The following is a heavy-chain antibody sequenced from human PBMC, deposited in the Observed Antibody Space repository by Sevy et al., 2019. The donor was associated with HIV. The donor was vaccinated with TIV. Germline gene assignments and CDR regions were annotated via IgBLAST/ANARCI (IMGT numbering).Heavy chain of an antibody. CDR3: ASRGGILTGYIYYFDY. CDR2: LYYSGST. CDR1: GGSISSSSYY. D-gene: IGHD3-9*01. J-gene: IGHJ4*02. Sequence: SETLSLTCTVSGGSISSSSYYWGWIRQPPGKGLEWIGSLYYSGSTYYNPSLKGRVTISVDTSKNQFSLRLSSVTAADTAVYYCASRGGILTGYIYYFDYWGQGTLVTVSS. V-gene: IGHV4-39*01.